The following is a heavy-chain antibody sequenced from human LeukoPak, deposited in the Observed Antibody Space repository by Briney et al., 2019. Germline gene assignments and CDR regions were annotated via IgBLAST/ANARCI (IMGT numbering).Heavy chain of an antibody. J-gene: IGHJ3*02. CDR3: ASLRDSGAFDI. CDR2: MNPNSGNT. V-gene: IGHV1-8*02. D-gene: IGHD1-26*01. Sequence: ASVKVSCKASGYTFTSYYVHWVRQATGQGLEWMGWMNPNSGNTGYAQKFQGRVTMTRNTSISTAYMELSSLRSEDTAVYYCASLRDSGAFDIWGQGTMVTVSS. CDR1: GYTFTSYY.